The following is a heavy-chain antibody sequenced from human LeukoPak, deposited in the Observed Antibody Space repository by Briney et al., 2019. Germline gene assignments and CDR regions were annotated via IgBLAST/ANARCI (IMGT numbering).Heavy chain of an antibody. CDR3: ASSSDSKFDY. V-gene: IGHV5-51*01. D-gene: IGHD2-15*01. Sequence: GESLKISCKGSGDSITSYWIGWVRQMPGKGLEWMGIIYPGDSDTRYSPSFQGQVTISADNSISTAYLQWSSLKASDTAMYYCASSSDSKFDYWGQGTLVTVSS. CDR1: GDSITSYW. J-gene: IGHJ4*02. CDR2: IYPGDSDT.